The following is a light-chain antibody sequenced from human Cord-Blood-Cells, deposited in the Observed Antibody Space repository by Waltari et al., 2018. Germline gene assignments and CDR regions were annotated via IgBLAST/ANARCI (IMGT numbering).Light chain of an antibody. J-gene: IGLJ3*02. CDR2: DVS. Sequence: QSALTQPASVSGSPGQSITISCTGTSRYVGGYNYVSRYQQHPGKAPKLMIYDVSNRPSGVSNRFSGSKSGNTASLTISGLQAEDEADYYCSSYTSSSTLGVFGGGTKLTVL. V-gene: IGLV2-14*01. CDR3: SSYTSSSTLGV. CDR1: SRYVGGYNY.